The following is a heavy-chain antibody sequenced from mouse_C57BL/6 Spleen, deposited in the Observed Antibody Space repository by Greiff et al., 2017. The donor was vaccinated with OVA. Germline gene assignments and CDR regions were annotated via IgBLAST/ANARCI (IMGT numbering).Heavy chain of an antibody. D-gene: IGHD1-1*01. CDR2: IHPSDSDT. Sequence: QVQLKQPGAELVKPGASVKVSCKASGYTFTSYWMHWVKQRPGQGLEWIGRIHPSDSDTNYNQKVKGKATLTVDKSSSTAYMQLRSLTSEDSAVYYCAIESTGDDWGQGTTVTVSS. J-gene: IGHJ2*01. CDR3: AIESTGDD. CDR1: GYTFTSYW. V-gene: IGHV1-74*01.